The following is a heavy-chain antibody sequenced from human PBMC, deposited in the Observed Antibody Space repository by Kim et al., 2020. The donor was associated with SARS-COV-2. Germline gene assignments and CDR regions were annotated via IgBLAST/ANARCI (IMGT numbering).Heavy chain of an antibody. CDR3: ARASYDSSGYYPPHWYFDP. CDR1: GGSISSSSYY. V-gene: IGHV4-39*07. Sequence: SETLSITCTVSGGSISSSSYYWGWMRQPPGKGLEWIGSIYDSGSTYYNPSLKSRVTISVDTSKNQFSLKLSSVTAADTAVYYCARASYDSSGYYPPHWYFDPWGRGALVTVSS. CDR2: IYDSGST. D-gene: IGHD3-22*01. J-gene: IGHJ2*01.